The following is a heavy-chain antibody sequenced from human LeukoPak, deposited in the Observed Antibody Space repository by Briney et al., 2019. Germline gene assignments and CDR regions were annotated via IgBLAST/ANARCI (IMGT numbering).Heavy chain of an antibody. CDR1: GFTFDDYA. V-gene: IGHV3-9*01. J-gene: IGHJ6*02. Sequence: GRSLRLSCAASGFTFDDYAMHWVRQAPGKGLEWVSGISWNSGSIGYADPVKGRFTISRDNAKNSLYLQMNSLRAEDTALYYCAKCGFGNYYGMDVWGQGTTVTVSS. D-gene: IGHD5-12*01. CDR3: AKCGFGNYYGMDV. CDR2: ISWNSGSI.